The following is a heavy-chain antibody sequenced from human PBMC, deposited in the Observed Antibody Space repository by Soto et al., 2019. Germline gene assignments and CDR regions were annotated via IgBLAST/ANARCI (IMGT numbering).Heavy chain of an antibody. Sequence: ASVKVSCKASGYTFTSYGMSWVLQATGQGLEWMGWISAYNGNTNYARKLQGRVTMTTDTSTSTAYMELRSLRSDDTAVYYCAREGYGSYSWYFDYWGQGTLVTVSS. D-gene: IGHD1-26*01. CDR3: AREGYGSYSWYFDY. J-gene: IGHJ4*02. V-gene: IGHV1-18*01. CDR1: GYTFTSYG. CDR2: ISAYNGNT.